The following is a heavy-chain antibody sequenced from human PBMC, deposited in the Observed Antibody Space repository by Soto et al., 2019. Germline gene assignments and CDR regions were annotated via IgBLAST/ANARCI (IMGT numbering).Heavy chain of an antibody. Sequence: ASVKVSFKASGYTFTSYYMHWVRQAPGQGLEWMGIVNPSGGSTSYAQKFQGRVTMTRDTSTSTVYMELSSLRSEDTAVYYCASLYDFWSGYYPPDYYYYYGMDVWGQGTMVTVSS. J-gene: IGHJ6*02. CDR3: ASLYDFWSGYYPPDYYYYYGMDV. CDR1: GYTFTSYY. V-gene: IGHV1-46*01. D-gene: IGHD3-3*01. CDR2: VNPSGGST.